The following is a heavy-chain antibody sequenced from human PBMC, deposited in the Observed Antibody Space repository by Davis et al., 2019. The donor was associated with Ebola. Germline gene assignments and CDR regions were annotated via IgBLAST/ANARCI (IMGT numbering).Heavy chain of an antibody. J-gene: IGHJ4*02. Sequence: ASVQVSCKASGYTFTSYGISWLRPAPGQGLEWMGWISAYNGNTNYAQKLQGRVTMTTDTSTSPAYMELRSLRSDDTAVYYCARDALLGFYFDYWGQGTLVTVSS. V-gene: IGHV1-18*01. CDR3: ARDALLGFYFDY. CDR2: ISAYNGNT. CDR1: GYTFTSYG.